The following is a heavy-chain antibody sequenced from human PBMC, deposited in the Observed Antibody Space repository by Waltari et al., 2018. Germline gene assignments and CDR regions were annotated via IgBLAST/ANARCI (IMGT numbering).Heavy chain of an antibody. CDR3: AKDSGLTDPNWFDS. J-gene: IGHJ5*01. CDR1: GFLLPSYA. Sequence: EVPLLVSGGGLVKPGGSLIPSCTASGFLLPSYAMSWVRQAPGQGLEWVSGVRASGAVTYYADSVKGRFTISKDNSKNMLYLQMNSLRDEDTAVYYCAKDSGLTDPNWFDSWGQGTLVTVSS. V-gene: IGHV3-23*01. D-gene: IGHD2-8*01. CDR2: VRASGAVT.